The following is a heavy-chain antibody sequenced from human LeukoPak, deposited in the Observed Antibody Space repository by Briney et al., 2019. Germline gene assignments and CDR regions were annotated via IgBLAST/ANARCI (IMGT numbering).Heavy chain of an antibody. V-gene: IGHV3-30*18. CDR3: AKTSYYDILTGGHYGMDV. CDR2: ISYDGSNK. CDR1: GFTFSSYG. J-gene: IGHJ6*02. Sequence: GRSLRLPCAASGFTFSSYGMHWVRQAPGKGLEWVAVISYDGSNKYYADSVKGRFTISRDNSKNTLYLQMNSLRAEDTAVYYCAKTSYYDILTGGHYGMDVWGQGTTVTVSS. D-gene: IGHD3-9*01.